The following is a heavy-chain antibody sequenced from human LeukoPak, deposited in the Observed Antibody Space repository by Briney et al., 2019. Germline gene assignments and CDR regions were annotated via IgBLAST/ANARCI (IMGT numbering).Heavy chain of an antibody. V-gene: IGHV3-30*04. J-gene: IGHJ4*02. D-gene: IGHD2-21*02. CDR1: GFTFSDYA. CDR3: ARDGCGGDCYWGFDY. CDR2: ISYDGSNT. Sequence: PGGSLRLSCAASGFTFSDYAMHWVRQAPGKGLEWVAVISYDGSNTYYADSVKGRFTISRDNSKTTLYLQMNSLRAEDAAVYYCARDGCGGDCYWGFDYWGQGTLVTVSS.